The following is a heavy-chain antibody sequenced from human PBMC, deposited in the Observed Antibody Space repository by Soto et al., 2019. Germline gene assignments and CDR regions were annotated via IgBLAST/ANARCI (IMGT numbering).Heavy chain of an antibody. D-gene: IGHD4-17*01. J-gene: IGHJ5*02. CDR1: GFTFSSYA. CDR3: AKNYGDYGRPSWFXP. CDR2: ISGSGGST. Sequence: PGGSLRLSCAASGFTFSSYAMSWVRQAPGKGLEWVSAISGSGGSTYYADSVKGRFTISRDNSKNTLYLRMNSLRAEDTAVYYCAKNYGDYGRPSWFXPWGQGTLVTVSS. V-gene: IGHV3-23*01.